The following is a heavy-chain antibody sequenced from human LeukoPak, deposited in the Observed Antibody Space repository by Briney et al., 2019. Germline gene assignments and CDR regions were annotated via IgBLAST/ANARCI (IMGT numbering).Heavy chain of an antibody. CDR1: GFTLSDYD. CDR2: LGSAGDK. CDR3: ARAKRETSTRPWTSGMDV. J-gene: IGHJ6*02. Sequence: AGSLRLSCAASGFTLSDYDIHWVRQPIGKGLDWVSGLGSAGDKYHAGSERGRFTISREDAENSVYLQMNGLRPEDTAIYYCARAKRETSTRPWTSGMDVWGQGTRVTVSS. V-gene: IGHV3-13*01. D-gene: IGHD3/OR15-3a*01.